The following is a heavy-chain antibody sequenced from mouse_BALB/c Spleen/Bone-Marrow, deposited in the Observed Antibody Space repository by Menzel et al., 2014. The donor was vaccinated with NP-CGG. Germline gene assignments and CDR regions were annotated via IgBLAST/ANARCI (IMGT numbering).Heavy chain of an antibody. D-gene: IGHD2-4*01. Sequence: QVHVKQSGAELVKPGASVKLSCKASGYTFTSYDINWVRQRPEQGLEWIGWIFPGDGSTKYNEKFKGKATLTTDKSSSTAYMQLSRLTSEDSAVYFCARRVHYDYDGGAWFAYWGQGTLVTVSA. CDR3: ARRVHYDYDGGAWFAY. CDR1: GYTFTSYD. CDR2: IFPGDGST. J-gene: IGHJ3*01. V-gene: IGHV1S56*01.